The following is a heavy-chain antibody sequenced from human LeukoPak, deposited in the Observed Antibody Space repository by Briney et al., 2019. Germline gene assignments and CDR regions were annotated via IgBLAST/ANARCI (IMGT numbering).Heavy chain of an antibody. CDR1: GFTFSSYG. D-gene: IGHD3-22*01. Sequence: GRSLRLSCAASGFTFSSYGMHWVRQAPGNGLEWVAVIWYDGSNKYYADSVKGRFTISRDNSKNTLYLQMNSLRAEDTAVYYCARDQEDSGFDYWGQGTLVTVSS. CDR3: ARDQEDSGFDY. CDR2: IWYDGSNK. J-gene: IGHJ4*02. V-gene: IGHV3-33*01.